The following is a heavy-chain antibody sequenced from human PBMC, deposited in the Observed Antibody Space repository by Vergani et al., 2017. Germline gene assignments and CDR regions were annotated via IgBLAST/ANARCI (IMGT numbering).Heavy chain of an antibody. Sequence: EVRLLESGGGLVQPGGSLRLSCAASGFTFNIYAMSWVRQAPGKGLEWVSTITYNGGRTYYADSVTGRFTISRDNFRQTVNLHMNFLIAEDTAIYYCARDKFFPKDVFDLWGQGTLVTVSS. CDR1: GFTFNIYA. J-gene: IGHJ3*01. CDR2: ITYNGGRT. CDR3: ARDKFFPKDVFDL. V-gene: IGHV3-23*01.